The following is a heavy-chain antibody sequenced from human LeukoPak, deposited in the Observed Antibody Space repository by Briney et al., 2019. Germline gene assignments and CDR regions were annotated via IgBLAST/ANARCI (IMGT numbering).Heavy chain of an antibody. V-gene: IGHV4-34*01. CDR2: INHSGST. Sequence: SETLSLTCTVYGGSFSGYYWSGIRQPPGKGLEWIGEINHSGSTNYNPSLKSRVTISVDTSKNQFSLKLSSVTAADTAVYYCARGSLGCSSTSCFPYYYYGMDVWGQGTTVTVSS. CDR3: ARGSLGCSSTSCFPYYYYGMDV. CDR1: GGSFSGYY. D-gene: IGHD2-2*01. J-gene: IGHJ6*02.